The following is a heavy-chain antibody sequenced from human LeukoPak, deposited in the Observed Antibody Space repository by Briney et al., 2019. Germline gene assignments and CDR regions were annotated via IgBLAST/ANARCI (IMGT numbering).Heavy chain of an antibody. CDR3: AREGYSGYDAPNYFDY. D-gene: IGHD5-12*01. V-gene: IGHV4-31*03. Sequence: PSETLSLTCTVSGASISSGGYSWSWIRQHPGKGLEWIGYIYYSGSTYYNPSLKSRVTISVDTSKNQFSLKLSSVTAADTAVYYCAREGYSGYDAPNYFDYWGQGTLATVSP. CDR1: GASISSGGYS. CDR2: IYYSGST. J-gene: IGHJ4*02.